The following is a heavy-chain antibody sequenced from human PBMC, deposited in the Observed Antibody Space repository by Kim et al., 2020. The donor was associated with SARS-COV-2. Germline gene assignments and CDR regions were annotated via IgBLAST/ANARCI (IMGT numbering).Heavy chain of an antibody. CDR2: IYYSGST. Sequence: SETLSLTCTVSGGSISSGGYYWSWIRQHPGKGLEWIGYIYYSGSTYYNPSLKSRVTISVDTSKNQFSLKLSSVTAADTAVYYCARGRYCGGDCYSYYFDYWGQGTLVTVSS. CDR3: ARGRYCGGDCYSYYFDY. J-gene: IGHJ4*02. D-gene: IGHD2-21*02. V-gene: IGHV4-31*03. CDR1: GGSISSGGYY.